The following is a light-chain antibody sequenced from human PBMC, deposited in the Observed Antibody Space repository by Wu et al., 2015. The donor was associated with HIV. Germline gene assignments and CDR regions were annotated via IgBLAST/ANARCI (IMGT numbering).Light chain of an antibody. CDR2: DAS. CDR3: QQLGA. CDR1: QGISSA. V-gene: IGKV1-13*02. J-gene: IGKJ4*01. Sequence: IQMTQSPSSLSASVGDRVTITCRASQGISSALAWYQQKPGKAPKLLIYDASNLESGVPSRFSGSGSGTDFTLTISSLQPEDFATYYCQQLGAFGGGTKVEIK.